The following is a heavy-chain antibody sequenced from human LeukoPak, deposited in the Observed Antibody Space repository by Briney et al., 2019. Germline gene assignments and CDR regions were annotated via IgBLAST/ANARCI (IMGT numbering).Heavy chain of an antibody. CDR3: ARGDGYNQGLLFDY. CDR2: INHSGST. V-gene: IGHV4-34*01. Sequence: SETLSLTCAVYGGSFSGYYWSWIRQPPGKGLEWIGEINHSGSTNYNPSLKSRVTISVDTSKNQFSLKLSSVTAADTAVYYCARGDGYNQGLLFDYWGQGTLVTVSS. CDR1: GGSFSGYY. J-gene: IGHJ4*02. D-gene: IGHD5-24*01.